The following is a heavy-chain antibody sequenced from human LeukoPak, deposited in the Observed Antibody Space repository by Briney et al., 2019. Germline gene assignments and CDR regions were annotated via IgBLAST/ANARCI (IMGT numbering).Heavy chain of an antibody. CDR3: TREGILWFGESDAFDI. V-gene: IGHV3-49*04. Sequence: GGSLRLSCTASGFTFGDYAISWVRQAPGKGLEWVGFIRSKAYGGTTEYAASVKGRFTISRDDSKSIAYLHMNSLKTEDTAVYYCTREGILWFGESDAFDIWGQGTMVTVSS. J-gene: IGHJ3*02. CDR2: IRSKAYGGTT. CDR1: GFTFGDYA. D-gene: IGHD3-10*01.